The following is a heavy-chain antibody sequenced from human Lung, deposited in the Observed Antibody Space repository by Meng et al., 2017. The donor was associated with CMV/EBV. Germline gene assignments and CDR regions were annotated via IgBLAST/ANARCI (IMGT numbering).Heavy chain of an antibody. V-gene: IGHV3-33*06. Sequence: SCATSGFNFSSYGIHWVRQAPGKGLEWVAIIWYDGSNKYYADSVKGRFTISRDNPRNTLYLQMNSLRAEDTAVYYCAKGGNSVLWIDYWGQGTLVTVSS. CDR2: IWYDGSNK. D-gene: IGHD4-23*01. J-gene: IGHJ4*02. CDR1: GFNFSSYG. CDR3: AKGGNSVLWIDY.